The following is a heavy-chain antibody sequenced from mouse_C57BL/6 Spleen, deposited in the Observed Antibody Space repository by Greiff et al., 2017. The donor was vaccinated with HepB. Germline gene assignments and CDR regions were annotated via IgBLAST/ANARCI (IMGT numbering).Heavy chain of an antibody. J-gene: IGHJ4*01. CDR1: GYTFTSYW. CDR3: ARGGLLRPYAMDY. CDR2: IHPNSGST. Sequence: QVQLKQPGAELVKPGASVKLSCKASGYTFTSYWMHWVKQRPGQGLEWIGMIHPNSGSTNYNEKFKSKATLTVDKSSSTAYMQLSSLTSEDSAVYYCARGGLLRPYAMDYWGQGTSVTVSS. D-gene: IGHD2-3*01. V-gene: IGHV1-64*01.